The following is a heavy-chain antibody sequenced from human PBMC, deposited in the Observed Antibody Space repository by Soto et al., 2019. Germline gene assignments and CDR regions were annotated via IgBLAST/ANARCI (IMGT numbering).Heavy chain of an antibody. J-gene: IGHJ6*02. D-gene: IGHD3-10*01. CDR1: GFTFSTYA. Sequence: GGSLRLSCAASGFTFSTYAMNWVRQAPGKGLEWVSNIGGSGRNTYYAESVKGRFTISRDNSKNTLYLQMNSLRAEDTAVYYCAKDHRVQWFGELLYPSYYYYGMDVWGQGTTVTVSS. V-gene: IGHV3-23*01. CDR3: AKDHRVQWFGELLYPSYYYYGMDV. CDR2: IGGSGRNT.